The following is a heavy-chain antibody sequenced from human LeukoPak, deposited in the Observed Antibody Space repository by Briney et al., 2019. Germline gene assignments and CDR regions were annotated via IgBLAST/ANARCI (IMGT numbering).Heavy chain of an antibody. V-gene: IGHV1-2*02. J-gene: IGHJ4*02. D-gene: IGHD3-22*01. CDR1: GYTFTGYY. CDR3: ARDVGRRSWPPALLPMIVVVTRFDY. Sequence: ASVKVSCKASGYTFTGYYMHWVRQAPGQGLEWMGWINPNSGGTNYAQKLQGRVTMTTDTSTSTAYMELRSLRSDDTAVYYCARDVGRRSWPPALLPMIVVVTRFDYWGQGTLVTVSS. CDR2: INPNSGGT.